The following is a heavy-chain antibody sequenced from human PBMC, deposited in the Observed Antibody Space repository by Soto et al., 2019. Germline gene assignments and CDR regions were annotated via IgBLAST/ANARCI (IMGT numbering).Heavy chain of an antibody. CDR3: ARDPRYCSGGSCYSAGENHYYYYIDV. D-gene: IGHD2-15*01. V-gene: IGHV3-11*01. Sequence: PGGSLRLSCAASGFTFSDYYMSWIRQAPGKGLEWVSYISSGGSPIYYTDSVKGRFTISRDNGENSLYLQMNSLRAEDTAVYYCARDPRYCSGGSCYSAGENHYYYYIDVWGKGTTVTVSS. CDR1: GFTFSDYY. J-gene: IGHJ6*03. CDR2: ISSGGSPI.